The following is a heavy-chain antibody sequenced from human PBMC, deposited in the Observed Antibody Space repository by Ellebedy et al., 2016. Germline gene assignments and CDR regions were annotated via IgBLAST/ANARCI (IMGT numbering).Heavy chain of an antibody. J-gene: IGHJ4*02. CDR3: ARLGAVPADVDY. CDR1: GGSFSGYY. V-gene: IGHV4-34*01. Sequence: SETLSLTXAVYGGSFSGYYWSWIRQPPGKGLEWIGEINHSGSTNYNPSLKSRVTISVDTSKNQFSLKLSSVTAADTAVYYCARLGAVPADVDYWGQGTLVTVSS. CDR2: INHSGST. D-gene: IGHD2-2*01.